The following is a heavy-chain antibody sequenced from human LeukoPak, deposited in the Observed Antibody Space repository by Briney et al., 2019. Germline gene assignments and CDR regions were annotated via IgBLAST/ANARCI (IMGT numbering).Heavy chain of an antibody. CDR2: ISYDGSNK. D-gene: IGHD6-19*01. CDR3: AKEIAVALHY. Sequence: QRGRSQRLSCAASGFTFSSYGMHCVRQAPGKGLEWVAVISYDGSNKYYADSVKGRFTISRDNSKNTLYLQMNSLRAEDTGVYYCAKEIAVALHYWGQGTLVTVSS. V-gene: IGHV3-30*18. J-gene: IGHJ4*02. CDR1: GFTFSSYG.